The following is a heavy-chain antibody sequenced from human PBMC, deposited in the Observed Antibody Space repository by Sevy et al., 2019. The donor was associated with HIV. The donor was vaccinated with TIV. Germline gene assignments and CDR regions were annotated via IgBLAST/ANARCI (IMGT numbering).Heavy chain of an antibody. Sequence: ASVKVARKASGHTFSDYYIQWVRQAPGQGLEWMGWINSNSGAISYAQKFRDRVTMTSDTSISTAYMELSRLRSDDTAVYYCATQYSYDYWGQGTLVTVSS. CDR2: INSNSGAI. J-gene: IGHJ4*02. CDR3: ATQYSYDY. V-gene: IGHV1-2*02. CDR1: GHTFSDYY. D-gene: IGHD4-4*01.